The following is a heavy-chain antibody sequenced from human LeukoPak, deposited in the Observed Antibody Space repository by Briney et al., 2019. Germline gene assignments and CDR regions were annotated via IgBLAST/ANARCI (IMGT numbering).Heavy chain of an antibody. Sequence: GESLKISCKGSGYSVTNYWIAWVRQLPGKGLEWMGIIYPADSDIRYSPSFQGQVTISADKSISTAYLQWSSLKASDTAMYYCARQEYCSGGSCYTWFDPWGQGTLVTVSS. CDR1: GYSVTNYW. V-gene: IGHV5-51*01. J-gene: IGHJ5*02. CDR3: ARQEYCSGGSCYTWFDP. CDR2: IYPADSDI. D-gene: IGHD2-15*01.